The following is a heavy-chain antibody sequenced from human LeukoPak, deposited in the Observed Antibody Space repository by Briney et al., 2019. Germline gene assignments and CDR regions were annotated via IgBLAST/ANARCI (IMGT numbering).Heavy chain of an antibody. Sequence: GGSLRLSCATSGFTFSSYAMSWVRQAPGKGLEWVSAISDSGGSTYYADSVKGRFTISRDNSKNTLYLQMNSLRAEDTAIYYCAKDKTLPDYWGQGTLVTVSS. CDR1: GFTFSSYA. V-gene: IGHV3-23*01. D-gene: IGHD5/OR15-5a*01. J-gene: IGHJ4*02. CDR2: ISDSGGST. CDR3: AKDKTLPDY.